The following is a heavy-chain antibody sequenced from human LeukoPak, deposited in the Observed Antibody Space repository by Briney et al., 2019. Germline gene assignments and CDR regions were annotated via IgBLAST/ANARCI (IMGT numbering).Heavy chain of an antibody. V-gene: IGHV1-8*01. CDR1: GYTFTSYD. CDR3: ARVPHTYYYYYGMDV. Sequence: GASVKVSCKASGYTFTSYDINWVRQAPGQGLEWMGWMNPNSGNTGYAQKFQGRVTMTRNTSISTAYMELSSLRSEYTAVYYCARVPHTYYYYYGMDVWGQGTTVTVSS. J-gene: IGHJ6*02. D-gene: IGHD5-18*01. CDR2: MNPNSGNT.